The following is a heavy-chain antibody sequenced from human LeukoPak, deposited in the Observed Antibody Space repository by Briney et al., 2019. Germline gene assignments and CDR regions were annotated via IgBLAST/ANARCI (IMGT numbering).Heavy chain of an antibody. CDR3: TKGDGGWYPIDY. V-gene: IGHV3-23*01. J-gene: IGHJ4*01. Sequence: GASLRLSCAASGFTLSNYGMSWVRQAPGKGLEWVSTINENAANTHYADSVKGRFTISRDNSKNTLLLQMNSLRADDTALYYCTKGDGGWYPIDYWGHGTLVIVSS. CDR1: GFTLSNYG. D-gene: IGHD6-19*01. CDR2: INENAANT.